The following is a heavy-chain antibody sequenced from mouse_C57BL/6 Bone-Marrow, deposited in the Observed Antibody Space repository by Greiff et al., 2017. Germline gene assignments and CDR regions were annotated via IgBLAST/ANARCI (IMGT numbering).Heavy chain of an antibody. V-gene: IGHV1-61*01. D-gene: IGHD1-1*01. CDR2: IYPSASET. J-gene: IGHJ3*01. CDR1: GYTFTSYW. Sequence: QVQLQQPGAELVRPGSSVKLSCKASGYTFTSYWMDWVKQRPGQGLEWIGNIYPSASETHYNQKFKDKATLTVDKSSSTAYMQLSSLTSEDSAVYYCARASSSYGSSWFAYWGQGTLVTVSA. CDR3: ARASSSYGSSWFAY.